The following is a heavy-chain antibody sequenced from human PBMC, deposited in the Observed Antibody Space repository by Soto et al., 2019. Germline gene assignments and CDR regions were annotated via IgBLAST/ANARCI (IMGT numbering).Heavy chain of an antibody. D-gene: IGHD6-25*01. Sequence: GGSLRLSCAASGFTFSRAGMHCVRQAPGKGMEWVAVIWNNGITVDYGDSVKGRFTISRDNSKNMLYLQMNSLRADDTAVYYCATDQAGAPFDIWGQRTMVTVSS. CDR1: GFTFSRAG. CDR3: ATDQAGAPFDI. V-gene: IGHV3-33*01. J-gene: IGHJ3*02. CDR2: IWNNGITV.